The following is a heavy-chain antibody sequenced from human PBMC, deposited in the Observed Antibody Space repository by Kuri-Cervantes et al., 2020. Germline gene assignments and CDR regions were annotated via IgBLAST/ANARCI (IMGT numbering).Heavy chain of an antibody. CDR3: VRDGGSATAAAAGNYYHGMDV. CDR2: IHRDGII. CDR1: GFAVSTSS. Sequence: GESLKISCAASGFAVSTSSVGWVRQAPGKGLEWVSFIHRDGIIRYADSVQGRFTISRDNSKDTLYLLMNSLRAEDTAVYFCVRDGGSATAAAAGNYYHGMDVWGQGTTVTVSS. D-gene: IGHD6-13*01. J-gene: IGHJ6*02. V-gene: IGHV3-53*01.